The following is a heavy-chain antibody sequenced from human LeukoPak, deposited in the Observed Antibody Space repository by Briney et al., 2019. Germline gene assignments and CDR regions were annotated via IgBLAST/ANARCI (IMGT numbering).Heavy chain of an antibody. CDR3: VRGDGYYFGS. J-gene: IGHJ4*02. Sequence: AGGSLRLSCAASGFTFGHYWMNWVRLAPGKGLAWVANIREDGSDDTYVDSVKGRFTISRDNAKNSLFLQMNNLRAEDTAVYYCVRGDGYYFGSWGQGTLVTVSS. CDR1: GFTFGHYW. V-gene: IGHV3-7*03. CDR2: IREDGSDD.